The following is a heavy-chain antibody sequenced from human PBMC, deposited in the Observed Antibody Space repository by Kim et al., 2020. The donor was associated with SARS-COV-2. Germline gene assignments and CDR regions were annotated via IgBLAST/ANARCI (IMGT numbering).Heavy chain of an antibody. J-gene: IGHJ4*02. Sequence: ASVKVSCKASGYTFTSYAMNWVRQAPGQGLEWMGWINTHTGNPTYAQGFTGRFVFSLDTSVSTAYLQISSLKAEDTAVYYCARDLYSSWYVSPEEDYWGQGTLVTVSS. CDR2: INTHTGNP. CDR3: ARDLYSSWYVSPEEDY. CDR1: GYTFTSYA. D-gene: IGHD6-13*01. V-gene: IGHV7-4-1*02.